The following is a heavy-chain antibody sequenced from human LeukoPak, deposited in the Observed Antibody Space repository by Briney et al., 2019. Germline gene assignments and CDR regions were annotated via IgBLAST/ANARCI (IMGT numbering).Heavy chain of an antibody. CDR3: AKDSPSRTATTEVPVDY. V-gene: IGHV3-21*01. CDR1: GFTFSSYA. Sequence: GGSLRLSCVASGFTFSSYAMNWVRQAPGKGLEWVASISSSSSYIYFANSVRGGFSISRDNAKNSLYLQMNSLRAEDTAVYYCAKDSPSRTATTEVPVDYWGQGTLVTVSS. J-gene: IGHJ4*02. D-gene: IGHD1/OR15-1a*01. CDR2: ISSSSSYI.